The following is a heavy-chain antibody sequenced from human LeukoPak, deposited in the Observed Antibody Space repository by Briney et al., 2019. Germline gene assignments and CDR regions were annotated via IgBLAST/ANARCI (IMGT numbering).Heavy chain of an antibody. J-gene: IGHJ5*02. CDR1: GGSISSGGYS. Sequence: PSETLSLTCAVSGGSISSGGYSWSWIRQPPGKGLEWIGEINHSGSTNYNPSLKSRVTISVDTSKNQFSLKLSSVTAADTAVYYCARGGARWLQFYWFDPWGQGTLVTVSS. CDR3: ARGGARWLQFYWFDP. V-gene: IGHV4-34*01. D-gene: IGHD5-24*01. CDR2: INHSGST.